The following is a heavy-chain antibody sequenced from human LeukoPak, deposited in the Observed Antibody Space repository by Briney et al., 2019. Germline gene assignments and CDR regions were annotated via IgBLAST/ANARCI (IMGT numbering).Heavy chain of an antibody. J-gene: IGHJ5*02. Sequence: ASVKVSRKASGYTFTSYDINWVRQATGQGLEWMGWMNPNSGNTGYAQKFQGRVTITRNTSISTAYMELSSLRSEDTAVYYCARGQVVPAAINWFDPWGQGTLVTVSS. D-gene: IGHD2-2*02. CDR1: GYTFTSYD. CDR2: MNPNSGNT. V-gene: IGHV1-8*03. CDR3: ARGQVVPAAINWFDP.